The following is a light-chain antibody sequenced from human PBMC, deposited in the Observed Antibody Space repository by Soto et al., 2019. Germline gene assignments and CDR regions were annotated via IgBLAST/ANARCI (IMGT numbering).Light chain of an antibody. CDR1: QSVGHN. Sequence: DIVMTQSPVTLSVSPGDRATLSCRASQSVGHNLAWFQQKPGQAPRLLIYGASAVATGIPARFSGSGFGTEFNLTISSLKSEDLAVYYCQQYNNWPRTFGQGTKVEMK. V-gene: IGKV3-15*01. CDR2: GAS. J-gene: IGKJ1*01. CDR3: QQYNNWPRT.